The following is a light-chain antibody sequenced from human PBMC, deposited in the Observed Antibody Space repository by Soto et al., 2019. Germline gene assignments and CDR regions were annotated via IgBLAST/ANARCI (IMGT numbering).Light chain of an antibody. CDR1: SSDVGAYDF. V-gene: IGLV2-14*03. CDR2: EVI. CDR3: TSYTTSNTRV. J-gene: IGLJ1*01. Sequence: QSALTQPASVSGSPGQSITISCTGTSSDVGAYDFVSWYQQHPDKAPKLMIYEVIYRPSGVSNRFSGSKSVNTATLTISGLQVEDEGDYYSTSYTTSNTRVFGPGTKVTV.